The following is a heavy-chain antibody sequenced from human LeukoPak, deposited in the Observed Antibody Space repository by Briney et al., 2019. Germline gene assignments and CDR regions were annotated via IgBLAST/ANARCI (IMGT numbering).Heavy chain of an antibody. Sequence: SETLSLTCSVSGGSISSYYWSWIRQPPGKGLEWIGYIYYSGSTYYNPSLKSRVTISVDTSKNQFSLKLSSVTAADTAVYYCARVFVVVPAAIPYYYYYMDVWGKGTTVTVSS. CDR3: ARVFVVVPAAIPYYYYYMDV. D-gene: IGHD2-2*02. CDR1: GGSISSYY. CDR2: IYYSGST. V-gene: IGHV4-59*12. J-gene: IGHJ6*03.